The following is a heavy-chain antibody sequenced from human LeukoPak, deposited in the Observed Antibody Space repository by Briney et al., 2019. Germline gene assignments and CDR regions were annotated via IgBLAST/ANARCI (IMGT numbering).Heavy chain of an antibody. D-gene: IGHD5-18*01. J-gene: IGHJ4*02. V-gene: IGHV3-74*01. Sequence: GGSMRLSCAASGFTFSSYWMHWVRQAPGKGLVWVSRIKSDGSTTTYADSVKGRFTISRDNAKNTLYLQMNSLSAEDTAVYYCARVVDTHFDYWGQGTLVTVSS. CDR2: IKSDGSTT. CDR1: GFTFSSYW. CDR3: ARVVDTHFDY.